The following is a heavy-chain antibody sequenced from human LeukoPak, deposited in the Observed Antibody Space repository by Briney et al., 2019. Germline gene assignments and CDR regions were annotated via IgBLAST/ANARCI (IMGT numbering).Heavy chain of an antibody. D-gene: IGHD3-16*01. CDR2: INPYGGST. CDR1: GYTFSDYY. J-gene: IGHJ5*02. V-gene: IGHV1-46*01. Sequence: ASVKVSCETSGYTFSDYYVHWVRQVPGQGLEWMGVINPYGGSTIYTQNFQGRVTMTRDTSTSTVYMELSSLRFEDTAVYYCARGDVRSNWFDPWGQGTLVTVSS. CDR3: ARGDVRSNWFDP.